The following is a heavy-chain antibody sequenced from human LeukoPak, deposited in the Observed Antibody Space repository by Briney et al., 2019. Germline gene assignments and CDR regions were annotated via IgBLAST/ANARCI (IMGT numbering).Heavy chain of an antibody. CDR3: AKNRWGSVATPDS. D-gene: IGHD5-12*01. Sequence: GGSLRLSCAASDFTVSSNYMSWVRQAPGKGLEWVSVIHKNAITSYADTVKGRFTISRDNSKNTVYLQMNSLAIEDTAIYYCAKNRWGSVATPDSWGQGTVVTVSS. V-gene: IGHV3-66*02. J-gene: IGHJ4*02. CDR2: IHKNAIT. CDR1: DFTVSSNY.